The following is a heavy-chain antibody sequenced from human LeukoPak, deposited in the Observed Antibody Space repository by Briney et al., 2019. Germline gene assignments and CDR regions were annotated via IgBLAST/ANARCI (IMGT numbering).Heavy chain of an antibody. V-gene: IGHV4-34*01. CDR1: GGSFSGYY. CDR3: AREPNDYGDY. J-gene: IGHJ4*02. CDR2: INHSGST. D-gene: IGHD1-14*01. Sequence: SETLSHTCAVYGGSFSGYYWSWIRQPPGKGLEWIGEINHSGSTNYNPSLKSRVTISVDTSKNQFSLKLSSVTAADTAVYYCAREPNDYGDYWGQGTLVTVSS.